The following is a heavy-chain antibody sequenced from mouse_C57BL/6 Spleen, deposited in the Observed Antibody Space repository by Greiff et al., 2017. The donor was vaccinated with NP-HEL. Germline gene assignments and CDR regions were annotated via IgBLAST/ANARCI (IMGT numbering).Heavy chain of an antibody. D-gene: IGHD1-1*01. Sequence: VQLQQSGAELVRPGASVTLSCKASGYTFTDYEMHWVKQTPVHGLEWIGAIDPETGGTAYNQKFKGKAILTADKSSSTAYMELRSLTSEDSAVYYCTSWDHYYGSRPFDYWGQGTTLTVSS. CDR3: TSWDHYYGSRPFDY. CDR2: IDPETGGT. V-gene: IGHV1-15*01. J-gene: IGHJ2*01. CDR1: GYTFTDYE.